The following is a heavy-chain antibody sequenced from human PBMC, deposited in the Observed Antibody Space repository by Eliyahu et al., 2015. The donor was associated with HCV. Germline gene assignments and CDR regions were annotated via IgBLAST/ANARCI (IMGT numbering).Heavy chain of an antibody. D-gene: IGHD2-2*01. V-gene: IGHV4-59*01. J-gene: IGHJ6*02. CDR3: ARGCSSTSCYDGYYYYYGMDV. Sequence: QVQLQESGPGLVKPSETLSLTCTVXGGSISSYYWSWIRQPPGKGLEWIGYIYYSGSTNYNPSLKSRVTISVDTSKNQFSLKLSSVTAADTAVYYCARGCSSTSCYDGYYYYYGMDVWGQGTTVAVSS. CDR1: GGSISSYY. CDR2: IYYSGST.